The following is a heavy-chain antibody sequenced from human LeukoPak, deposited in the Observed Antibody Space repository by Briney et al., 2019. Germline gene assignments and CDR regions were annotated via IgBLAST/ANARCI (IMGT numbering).Heavy chain of an antibody. D-gene: IGHD3-9*01. CDR1: GGSFSGYY. CDR2: INHSGST. Sequence: SETLSLTYAVYGGSFSGYYWSWIRQPPGKGLEWIGEINHSGSTNYNPSLKSRVTISVDTSKNQFSLKLSSVTTADTAVYYCARGPYDILTGPIGMDVWGKGTTVTVSS. J-gene: IGHJ6*04. CDR3: ARGPYDILTGPIGMDV. V-gene: IGHV4-34*01.